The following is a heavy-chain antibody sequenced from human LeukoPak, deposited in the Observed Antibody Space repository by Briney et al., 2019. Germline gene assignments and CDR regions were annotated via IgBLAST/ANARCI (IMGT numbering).Heavy chain of an antibody. CDR3: ARIYGDYVLYYFDY. D-gene: IGHD4-17*01. CDR2: ISNSGSTI. Sequence: GGSLRLSCAASGFTFSDYYMSWIRQAPGKGLEWVSYISNSGSTIYYADSVKGRFTISRDNAKNSLYLQMNSLRAEDTAVYYCARIYGDYVLYYFDYWGQGTLVTVSS. V-gene: IGHV3-11*04. CDR1: GFTFSDYY. J-gene: IGHJ4*02.